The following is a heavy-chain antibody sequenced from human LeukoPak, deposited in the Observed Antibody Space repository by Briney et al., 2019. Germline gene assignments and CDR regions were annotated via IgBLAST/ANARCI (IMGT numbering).Heavy chain of an antibody. Sequence: SVKVSCKASGYTVTGYDMHWVSQAPGQGLEGMGWINPNSGGTNYAQKFQGRVPMPRHTTISTAYMELSRLRSDDTTVYYCARGRRWFGESEGRPYYFDYWGQGTMVTVSS. D-gene: IGHD3-10*01. V-gene: IGHV1-2*02. CDR3: ARGRRWFGESEGRPYYFDY. J-gene: IGHJ4*02. CDR2: INPNSGGT. CDR1: GYTVTGYD.